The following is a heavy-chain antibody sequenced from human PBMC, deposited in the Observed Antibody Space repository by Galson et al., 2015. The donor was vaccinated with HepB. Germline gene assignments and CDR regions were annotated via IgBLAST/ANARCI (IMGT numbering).Heavy chain of an antibody. D-gene: IGHD6-6*01. CDR1: GFSFSTYS. J-gene: IGHJ4*02. Sequence: SLRLSCAASGFSFSTYSMSWVRQAPGKGLEWVSYISPSGSTIYYADSVKGRFTISRDNAKNSLYLQMNSLRAEDTAVYYCARGSPSIAAGDWGQGTLVTVSS. V-gene: IGHV3-48*01. CDR2: ISPSGSTI. CDR3: ARGSPSIAAGD.